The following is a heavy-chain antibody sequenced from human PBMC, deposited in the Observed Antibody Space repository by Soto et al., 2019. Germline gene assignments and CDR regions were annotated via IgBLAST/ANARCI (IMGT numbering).Heavy chain of an antibody. V-gene: IGHV3-48*03. CDR3: ARSGTTVVNDLDY. CDR2: ISSSGSTI. CDR1: GFTFSSYE. D-gene: IGHD4-17*01. J-gene: IGHJ4*02. Sequence: GGSLRLSCAASGFTFSSYEMNWVRQAPGKGLEWVSYISSSGSTIYYADSVKGRFTISRDNAKNSLYLQMNSLRAEDTAVYYCARSGTTVVNDLDYWGQGTLVTVSS.